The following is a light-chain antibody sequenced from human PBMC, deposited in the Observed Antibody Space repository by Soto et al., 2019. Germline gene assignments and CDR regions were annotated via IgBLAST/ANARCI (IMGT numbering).Light chain of an antibody. CDR3: QQGFSRPRT. CDR1: QSIRSY. Sequence: DIPMTQSPSSLSASVGDRVTITCRASQSIRSYLNWYQQKPGKAPKLLIYTTSNLQSGVPSRFSGSGSGTDFTLAITNLQPEDFATYFCQQGFSRPRTFGQGTTVEIK. J-gene: IGKJ1*01. CDR2: TTS. V-gene: IGKV1-39*01.